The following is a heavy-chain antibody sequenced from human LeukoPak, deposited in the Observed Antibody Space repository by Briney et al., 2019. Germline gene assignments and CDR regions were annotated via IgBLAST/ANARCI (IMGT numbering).Heavy chain of an antibody. J-gene: IGHJ4*02. CDR2: INPNSGGT. CDR3: AKVGEAYYDFWSGYYTGDYFDY. CDR1: GYTFTGYY. Sequence: ASVTVSFKASGYTFTGYYMHWVRQAPGQGREWMGWINPNSGGTNYAQKFQGRVTMTRDASISTAYMELSRLRSDDTAVYYCAKVGEAYYDFWSGYYTGDYFDYWGQGTLVTVSS. V-gene: IGHV1-2*02. D-gene: IGHD3-3*01.